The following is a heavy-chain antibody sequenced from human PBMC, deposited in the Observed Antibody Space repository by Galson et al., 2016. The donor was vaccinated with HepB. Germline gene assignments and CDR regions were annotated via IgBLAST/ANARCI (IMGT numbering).Heavy chain of an antibody. CDR1: GFTFSDYG. Sequence: SLRLSCAASGFTFSDYGMHWVRQAPGKGLEWVALIWSAGIQTYYGDSVKGRFTISRDNSKNMVYLQMNSLRGEDTAIYYCAKEGYYGSGSWGQGTLVTVSS. D-gene: IGHD3-10*01. CDR2: IWSAGIQT. CDR3: AKEGYYGSGS. J-gene: IGHJ5*02. V-gene: IGHV3-33*06.